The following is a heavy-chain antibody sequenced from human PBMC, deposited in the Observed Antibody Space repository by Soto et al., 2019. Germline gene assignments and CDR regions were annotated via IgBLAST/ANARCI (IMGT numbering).Heavy chain of an antibody. Sequence: EVQLVESGGGLVKPGGSLRLSCAASGFTFSNAWMSWVRQAPGKGLEWVGRIKSNTDGGTTDYAAPVKVRFTIKRDDIKNTLYMQKNSLKTEDTAVYYCATDLSDYGDHYGYAFDIWGQGTMVTVSS. D-gene: IGHD4-17*01. CDR2: IKSNTDGGTT. V-gene: IGHV3-15*01. CDR1: GFTFSNAW. J-gene: IGHJ3*02. CDR3: ATDLSDYGDHYGYAFDI.